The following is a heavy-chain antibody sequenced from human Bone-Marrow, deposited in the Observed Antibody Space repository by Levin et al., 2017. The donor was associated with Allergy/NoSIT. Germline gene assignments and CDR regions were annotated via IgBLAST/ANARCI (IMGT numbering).Heavy chain of an antibody. V-gene: IGHV3-11*01. CDR2: ISGSGTII. Sequence: GGSLRPSCAASGFAFSDYYMSWIRRAPGKGLEWVSYISGSGTIIYEANSVKGRFTISRDNAKNSLYLQMNSLRVEDTAIYYCARDYLQYGGKGDYWGQGTLVTVSS. J-gene: IGHJ4*02. CDR1: GFAFSDYY. D-gene: IGHD4-23*01. CDR3: ARDYLQYGGKGDY.